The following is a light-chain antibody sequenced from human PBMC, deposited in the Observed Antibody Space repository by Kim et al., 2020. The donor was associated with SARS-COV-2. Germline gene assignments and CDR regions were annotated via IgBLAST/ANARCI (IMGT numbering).Light chain of an antibody. V-gene: IGLV2-8*01. CDR3: SSYAGDNNLVV. CDR1: SSDVGGWTY. J-gene: IGLJ2*01. CDR2: EVS. Sequence: QSVTISCTETSSDVGGWTYVSWYQQHPGKTPKLLISEVSKRPSGVPNRFSGSKSGNTASLTVSGLQAEDEADYYCSSYAGDNNLVVFGGGTKLTVL.